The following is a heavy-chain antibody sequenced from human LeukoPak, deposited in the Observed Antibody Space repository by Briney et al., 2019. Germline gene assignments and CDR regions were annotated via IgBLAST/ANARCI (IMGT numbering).Heavy chain of an antibody. CDR3: ARGKSLWFGELLGY. D-gene: IGHD3-10*01. J-gene: IGHJ4*02. Sequence: GGSLRLFCAASGFTFSSYEMNWVRQAPGKGLEWVSYISSSGSTIYYADSVKGRFTISRDNAKNSLYLQMNSLRAEDTAVYYCARGKSLWFGELLGYWGQGTLVTVSS. CDR2: ISSSGSTI. CDR1: GFTFSSYE. V-gene: IGHV3-48*03.